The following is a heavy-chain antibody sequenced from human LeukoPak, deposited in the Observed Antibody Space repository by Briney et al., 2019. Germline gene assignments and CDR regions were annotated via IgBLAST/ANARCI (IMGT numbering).Heavy chain of an antibody. CDR2: ILDSGYST. CDR1: GFTFSSYA. Sequence: GGSLRLSCAASGFTFSSYAISWVRQAPGKGLEWVSGILDSGYSTYYANSVKGRFTISRDNSNNTLYLQMNSLRAEDTAVYYCAKLGGQPLHNYYVGVWGKGTTVAVPS. V-gene: IGHV3-23*01. J-gene: IGHJ6*03. D-gene: IGHD3-16*01. CDR3: AKLGGQPLHNYYVGV.